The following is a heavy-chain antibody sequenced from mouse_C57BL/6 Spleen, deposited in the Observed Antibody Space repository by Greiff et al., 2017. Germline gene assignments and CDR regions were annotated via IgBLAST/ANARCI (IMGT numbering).Heavy chain of an antibody. CDR1: GFNIKDYY. Sequence: VQLQQSGAELVRPGASVKLSCTASGFNIKDYYMHWVKQRPEQGLEWIGRIDPEDGDTEYAPKFQGKATMTADTSSNTAYLQLSSLTSEDTAVYYCTTEGNGSSSFDYWGQGTTHTVSS. V-gene: IGHV14-1*01. J-gene: IGHJ2*01. CDR2: IDPEDGDT. CDR3: TTEGNGSSSFDY. D-gene: IGHD1-1*01.